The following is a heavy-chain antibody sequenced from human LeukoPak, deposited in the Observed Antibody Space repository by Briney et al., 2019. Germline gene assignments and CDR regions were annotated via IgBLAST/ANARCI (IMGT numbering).Heavy chain of an antibody. Sequence: SETLSLTCTVSGDSISSSSYYWGWIRQPPGKGLEWIGSIYYSGSTDYNPSLKSRVTISVDTSKNQFSLKLRSVTAADTAVYYCARVAAAAGDPYFDYWGQGTLVTVSS. J-gene: IGHJ4*02. V-gene: IGHV4-39*07. CDR3: ARVAAAAGDPYFDY. CDR1: GDSISSSSYY. D-gene: IGHD6-13*01. CDR2: IYYSGST.